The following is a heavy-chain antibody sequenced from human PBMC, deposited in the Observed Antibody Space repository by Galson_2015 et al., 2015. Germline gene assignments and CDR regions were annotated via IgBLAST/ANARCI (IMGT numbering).Heavy chain of an antibody. CDR1: GFTFSSYE. J-gene: IGHJ4*02. V-gene: IGHV3-48*03. D-gene: IGHD3-10*01. Sequence: SLRLSCAASGFTFSSYEMNWVRQAPGKGLEWVSYISSSGSTIYYADSVKGRFTISRDNAKNSLYLQMNSLRAEDTAVYYCARDTYYYGSGSLVYWGQGTLVTVSS. CDR3: ARDTYYYGSGSLVY. CDR2: ISSSGSTI.